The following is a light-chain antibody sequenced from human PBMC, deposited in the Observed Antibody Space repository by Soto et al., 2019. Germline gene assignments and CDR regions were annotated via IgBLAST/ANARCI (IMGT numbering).Light chain of an antibody. CDR3: QTYENSLSGSV. J-gene: IGLJ2*01. CDR1: SSKIGANFD. Sequence: QTVVTQPPSVSGAPGQRVTISCAGSSSKIGANFDVNWYQHLPGTSPKLLIYADTNRPSGVPARFSASKSGASASLAITGLQAEDEADDYCQTYENSLSGSVFGGGTKLTVL. V-gene: IGLV1-40*01. CDR2: ADT.